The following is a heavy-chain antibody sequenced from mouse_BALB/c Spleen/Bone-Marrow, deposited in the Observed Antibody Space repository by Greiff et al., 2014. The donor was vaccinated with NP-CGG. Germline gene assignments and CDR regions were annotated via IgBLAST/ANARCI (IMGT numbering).Heavy chain of an antibody. V-gene: IGHV5-6-5*01. J-gene: IGHJ3*01. CDR2: ISSGGST. D-gene: IGHD2-10*02. CDR3: AKRGAYGNFWFAY. Sequence: VQLKESGGGLVKPGGSLKLSCAASGFTFSSYAMSWVRQTPEKRLEWVASISSGGSTYYPDSVKGRFTISRDNARNILYLQMSSLRSEDTAMYYCAKRGAYGNFWFAYWGRGTLVTVSA. CDR1: GFTFSSYA.